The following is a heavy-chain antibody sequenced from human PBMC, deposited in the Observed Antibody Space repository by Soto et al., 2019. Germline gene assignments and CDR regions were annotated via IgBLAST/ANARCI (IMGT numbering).Heavy chain of an antibody. J-gene: IGHJ3*02. Sequence: AETLSLTCAVYGGSFSGYYWSWIRQPPGKGLEWIGEINHSGSTNYNPSLKSRVTISVDTSKNQFSLKLSSVTAADTAVYYCARSGRNAFDIWGQGTMVTVSS. CDR3: ARSGRNAFDI. CDR2: INHSGST. V-gene: IGHV4-34*01. CDR1: GGSFSGYY. D-gene: IGHD3-3*01.